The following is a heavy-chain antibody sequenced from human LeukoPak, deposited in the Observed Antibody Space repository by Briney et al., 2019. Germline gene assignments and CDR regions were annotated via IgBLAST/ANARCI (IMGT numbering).Heavy chain of an antibody. D-gene: IGHD3-22*01. J-gene: IGHJ6*02. CDR3: ARDTHYYDSSGYPTAYYYGMDV. Sequence: ASVKVSCKASGYTFTIYGISWVRQAPGQGLEGMGWISAYNGNTNYAQKLQGRVTMTTDTSTSTAYMELRSLRSDDTAVYYCARDTHYYDSSGYPTAYYYGMDVWGQGTAVTVSS. CDR1: GYTFTIYG. CDR2: ISAYNGNT. V-gene: IGHV1-18*01.